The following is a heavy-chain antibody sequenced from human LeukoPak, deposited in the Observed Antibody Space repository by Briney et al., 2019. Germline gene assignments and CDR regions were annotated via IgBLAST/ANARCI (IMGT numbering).Heavy chain of an antibody. Sequence: ASETLSLTCTVSGGSISSYCWTWLRQPAGKGLEWIGRVHTSGARDFNPSLESRVLIPADISKNQFSLKLSSVTAADTAVYYCARTYSSSWYFSGGDAFDIWGQGTMVTVSS. D-gene: IGHD6-13*01. CDR3: ARTYSSSWYFSGGDAFDI. CDR1: GGSISSYC. J-gene: IGHJ3*02. CDR2: VHTSGAR. V-gene: IGHV4-4*07.